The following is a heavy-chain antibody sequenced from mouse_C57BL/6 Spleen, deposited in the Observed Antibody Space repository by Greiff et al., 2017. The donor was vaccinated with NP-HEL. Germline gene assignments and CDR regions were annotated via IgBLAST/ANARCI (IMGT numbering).Heavy chain of an antibody. Sequence: QVQLQQSGAELVRPGTSVKMSCKASGYTFTNYWIGWAKQRPGHGLEWIGDIYPGGGYTNYNEKFKGKATLTADKSSSTAYMQFSSLTSEDSAIYYCARTYYYGSSYLYYYAMDYWGQGTSVTVSS. J-gene: IGHJ4*01. CDR1: GYTFTNYW. CDR3: ARTYYYGSSYLYYYAMDY. D-gene: IGHD1-1*01. CDR2: IYPGGGYT. V-gene: IGHV1-63*01.